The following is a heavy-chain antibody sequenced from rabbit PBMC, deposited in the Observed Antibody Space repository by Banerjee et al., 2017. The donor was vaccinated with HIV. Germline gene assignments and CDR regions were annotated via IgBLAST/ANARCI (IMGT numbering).Heavy chain of an antibody. CDR1: GFSFSSSHL. CDR3: ARDRYDDNNWYIGDL. CDR2: IETGSGKI. V-gene: IGHV1S45*01. Sequence: QEQLVESGGDLVKPGASLTLTCTASGFSFSSSHLICWVRQAPGKGLEWIGYIETGSGKIYYASWAKGRFTISQTSNTVTLQLNSLTAADTATYFCARDRYDDNNWYIGDLWGPGTLVTVS. D-gene: IGHD1-1*01. J-gene: IGHJ4*01.